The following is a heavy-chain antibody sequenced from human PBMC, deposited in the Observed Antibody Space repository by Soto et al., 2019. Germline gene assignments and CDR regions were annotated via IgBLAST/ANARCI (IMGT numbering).Heavy chain of an antibody. CDR3: GRDQRKDSSSWYYYYYYYGMDV. V-gene: IGHV4-4*02. Sequence: SETLSLTCAVSGGSISSSNWWSWVRQPPGKGLEWIGEIYHSGSTNYNPSLKSRVTISVDKSKNQFSLKLSSVTAADTAVYYCGRDQRKDSSSWYYYYYYYGMDVWGQGTTVTVSS. CDR1: GGSISSSNW. D-gene: IGHD6-13*01. CDR2: IYHSGST. J-gene: IGHJ6*02.